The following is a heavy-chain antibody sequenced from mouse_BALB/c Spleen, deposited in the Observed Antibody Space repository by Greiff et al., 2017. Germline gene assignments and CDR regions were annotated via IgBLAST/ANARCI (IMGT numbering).Heavy chain of an antibody. CDR2: IWSGGST. J-gene: IGHJ4*01. Sequence: QVQLKESGPGLVQPSQSLSITCTVSGFSLTSYGVHWVRQSPGKGLEWLGVIWSGGSTDYNAAFISRLSISKDNSKSQVFFKMNSLQANDTAIYYCARRGGYYKTGAMDYWGQGTSVTVSS. CDR1: GFSLTSYG. D-gene: IGHD2-3*01. CDR3: ARRGGYYKTGAMDY. V-gene: IGHV2-2*02.